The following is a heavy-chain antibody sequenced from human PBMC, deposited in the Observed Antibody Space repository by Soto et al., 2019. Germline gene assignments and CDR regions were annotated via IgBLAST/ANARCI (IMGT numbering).Heavy chain of an antibody. CDR1: GYTFTSYD. D-gene: IGHD5-12*01. CDR2: MNPNSGNT. CDR3: AGGFEGYDQTEHYYYGRDV. Sequence: QVQLVQSGAEVKKPGASVKVSCKASGYTFTSYDINWVRQATGQGLEWMGWMNPNSGNTGYAQKFQGRVTMTRNTSKSKANRERSSLRSEDTAVYYWAGGFEGYDQTEHYYYGRDVWGQGPTVTVSS. V-gene: IGHV1-8*01. J-gene: IGHJ6*02.